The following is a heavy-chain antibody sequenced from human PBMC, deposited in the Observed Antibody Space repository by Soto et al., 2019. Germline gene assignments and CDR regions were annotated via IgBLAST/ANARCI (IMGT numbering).Heavy chain of an antibody. CDR2: ISAYNGNT. D-gene: IGHD2-2*01. CDR3: ARDSRDIVVVPAAGVLRWFDP. Sequence: ASVKFSCKASGYTFTSYGISWVRQAPGQGLDWMGWISAYNGNTNYAQKLQGRVTMTTDTSTSTAYMELRSLRSDDTAVYYCARDSRDIVVVPAAGVLRWFDPWGQGTLVTVSS. J-gene: IGHJ5*02. CDR1: GYTFTSYG. V-gene: IGHV1-18*04.